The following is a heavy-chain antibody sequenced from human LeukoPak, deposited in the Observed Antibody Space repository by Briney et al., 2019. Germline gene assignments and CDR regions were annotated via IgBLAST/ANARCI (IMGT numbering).Heavy chain of an antibody. CDR3: ARLGKVSGHYYYGMDV. V-gene: IGHV5-51*01. CDR1: GYSFTNYW. CDR2: IYPDDSDI. J-gene: IGHJ6*02. D-gene: IGHD3-3*01. Sequence: GESLKISCKGSGYSFTNYWIGWVRQMPGEGLQWMGIIYPDDSDIRYSPSFQGQVTISADKSIITAYLQWSSLKASDTAIYYCARLGKVSGHYYYGMDVWGQGTTVTVSS.